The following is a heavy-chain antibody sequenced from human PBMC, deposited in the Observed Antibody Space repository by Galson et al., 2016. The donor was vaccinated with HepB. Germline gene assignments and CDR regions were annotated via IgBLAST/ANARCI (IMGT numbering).Heavy chain of an antibody. D-gene: IGHD3-16*01. J-gene: IGHJ4*02. CDR2: IHPRDSHT. V-gene: IGHV5-10-1*01. CDR1: GYIFNDYW. Sequence: QSGAEVKKPGESLKISCQGSGYIFNDYWIGWVRQMPGKGLEWMGRIHPRDSHTSYSPSFRGHVTVSIEKSLNTAFLQWTNLEASDSGTYFCARGIVGDGIDYWGQGTLVTVSP. CDR3: ARGIVGDGIDY.